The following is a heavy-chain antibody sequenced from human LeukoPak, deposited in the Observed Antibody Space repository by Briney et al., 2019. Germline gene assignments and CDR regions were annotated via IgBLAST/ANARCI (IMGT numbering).Heavy chain of an antibody. Sequence: SGGSLRLSCAASGFTFSSYAMHWVRQAPGKGLEWVAVISYDGSNKYYADSVKGRFTISRDNSKNTLYLQMNSLRAEDTAVYYCAREYGDYDYPIEYWGQGTLVTVSS. V-gene: IGHV3-30-3*01. CDR3: AREYGDYDYPIEY. CDR1: GFTFSSYA. J-gene: IGHJ4*02. D-gene: IGHD4-17*01. CDR2: ISYDGSNK.